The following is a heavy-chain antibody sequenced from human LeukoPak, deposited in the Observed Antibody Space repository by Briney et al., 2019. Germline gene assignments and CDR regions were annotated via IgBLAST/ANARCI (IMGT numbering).Heavy chain of an antibody. CDR3: ARHSGRWYSSSPHLRRRTVLDY. CDR1: GFTFSSYG. J-gene: IGHJ4*02. V-gene: IGHV3-30*02. CDR2: IRYDGSNK. Sequence: GGSLRLSCAASGFTFSSYGMHWVRQAPGKGLEWVAFIRYDGSNKYYADSVKGRFTISRDNSKNTLYLQMNSLRAEDTAVYYCARHSGRWYSSSPHLRRRTVLDYWGQGTLVTVSS. D-gene: IGHD6-13*01.